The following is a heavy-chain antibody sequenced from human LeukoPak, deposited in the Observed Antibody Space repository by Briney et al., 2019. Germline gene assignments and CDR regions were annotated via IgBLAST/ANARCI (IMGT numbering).Heavy chain of an antibody. CDR2: INHSGST. D-gene: IGHD2-15*01. CDR3: ARAPAWYFDL. CDR1: GGSFSGYY. Sequence: PSETLSLTCAVYGGSFSGYYWSWIRQPPGKGLEWIGEINHSGSTNYNPSLKSRVTISVDTSKNQFSLKLSSVTAADTAVYYCARAPAWYFDLWGRGTLVTVSP. V-gene: IGHV4-34*01. J-gene: IGHJ2*01.